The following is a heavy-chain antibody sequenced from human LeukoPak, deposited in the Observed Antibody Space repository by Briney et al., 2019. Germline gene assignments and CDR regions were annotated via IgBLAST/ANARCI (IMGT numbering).Heavy chain of an antibody. CDR3: ARAVAAAGTGFDY. J-gene: IGHJ4*02. CDR1: GFTFSSYS. D-gene: IGHD6-13*01. CDR2: ISSSSSYI. V-gene: IGHV3-21*01. Sequence: GGSLRLSCAAFGFTFSSYSMNWVRQARGKGLEWVSSISSSSSYIYYADSVKGRFTISRDNAKNSLYLQMNSLRAEDTAVYYCARAVAAAGTGFDYWGQGTLVTVSS.